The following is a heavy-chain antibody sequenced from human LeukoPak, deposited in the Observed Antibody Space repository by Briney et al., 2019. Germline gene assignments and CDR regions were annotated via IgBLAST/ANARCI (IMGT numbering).Heavy chain of an antibody. D-gene: IGHD3-10*01. V-gene: IGHV3-72*01. J-gene: IGHJ3*02. CDR1: GLTFSDHY. CDR2: SRNKANSYTT. Sequence: GGSLRLSCAASGLTFSDHYMDWVRQAPGKGLELLGRSRNKANSYTTEYAAPVKGRFTISRDESKNSLYLQMNSLRTEDTAVYYCARGAHDAFDIWGQGTVVTVSS. CDR3: ARGAHDAFDI.